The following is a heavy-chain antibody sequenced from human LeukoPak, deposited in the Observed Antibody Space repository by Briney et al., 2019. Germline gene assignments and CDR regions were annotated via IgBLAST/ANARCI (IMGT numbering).Heavy chain of an antibody. CDR3: ARGLSGSYYGRQ. Sequence: SVKVSCKASGGTFSSYAISWVRQAPGQGLEWMGGIIPIFGTANYAQKLQGRVTITADESTSTAYMELSSLRSEDTAVYYRARGLSGSYYGRQWGQGTLVTVSS. CDR1: GGTFSSYA. V-gene: IGHV1-69*13. CDR2: IIPIFGTA. D-gene: IGHD1-26*01. J-gene: IGHJ4*02.